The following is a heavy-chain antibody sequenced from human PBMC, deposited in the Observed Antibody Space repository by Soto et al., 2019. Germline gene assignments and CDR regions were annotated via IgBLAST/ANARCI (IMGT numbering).Heavy chain of an antibody. Sequence: EVHLLESGGGLVQPGASLRLSCAASGFTFSSYAMSWVSQAPGKGLEWVSAISGSGGTTYYADSVKGRFTISRDNSKNKPYLEMDRRGGGDTAVDYCAKFFGETGGSSGWPWYFDCWGQGALVTVSS. D-gene: IGHD6-25*01. CDR1: GFTFSSYA. CDR2: ISGSGGTT. V-gene: IGHV3-23*01. J-gene: IGHJ4*02. CDR3: AKFFGETGGSSGWPWYFDC.